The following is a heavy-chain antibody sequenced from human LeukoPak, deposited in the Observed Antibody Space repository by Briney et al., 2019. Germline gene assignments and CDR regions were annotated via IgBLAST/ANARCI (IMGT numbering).Heavy chain of an antibody. V-gene: IGHV3-48*02. CDR1: GFTFSRYG. CDR2: ISSTIGNI. Sequence: PGGSLRLSCAASGFTFSRYGMSWVRQAPGKGLEWLSYISSTIGNIYYAESVKGRFTIYRDNAKNSLYLQMNSLRDQDTAVYYCARDNKLGSGWYYIDYWGQGTLVTVSS. CDR3: ARDNKLGSGWYYIDY. J-gene: IGHJ4*02. D-gene: IGHD6-19*01.